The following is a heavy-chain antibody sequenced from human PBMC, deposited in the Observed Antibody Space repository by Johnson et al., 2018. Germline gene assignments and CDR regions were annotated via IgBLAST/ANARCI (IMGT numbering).Heavy chain of an antibody. CDR2: TGTAADK. Sequence: VQLVESGGGLVQPGGSLRLSCTASGFTFSNYDMHWVRQVTGKGLEWVSTTGTAADKYYSGSVKGRFTISRKSAKNSLYLQRNSLRAGDTAVYYCARGPSGYYYMDVWGKGTTVTVSS. CDR3: ARGPSGYYYMDV. J-gene: IGHJ6*03. CDR1: GFTFSNYD. V-gene: IGHV3-13*01.